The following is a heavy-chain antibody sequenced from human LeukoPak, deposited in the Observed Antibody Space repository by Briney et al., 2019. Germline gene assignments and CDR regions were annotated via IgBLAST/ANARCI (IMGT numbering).Heavy chain of an antibody. J-gene: IGHJ6*03. CDR1: GGSISSYY. Sequence: SETLSLTCTVSGGSISSYYWSWIRQPPGKGLEWIGYIYYSGSTNYNPSPKSRVTISVDTSKNQFSLKLSSVTAADTAVYYCARTIFGVVIEYYYYMDVWGKGTTVTVSS. D-gene: IGHD3-3*01. CDR3: ARTIFGVVIEYYYYMDV. CDR2: IYYSGST. V-gene: IGHV4-59*01.